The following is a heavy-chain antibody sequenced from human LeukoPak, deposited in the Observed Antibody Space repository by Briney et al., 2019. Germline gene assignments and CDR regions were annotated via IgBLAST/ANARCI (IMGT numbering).Heavy chain of an antibody. J-gene: IGHJ3*02. CDR3: AKDPSMIVVLGAFDI. V-gene: IGHV3-23*01. D-gene: IGHD3-22*01. CDR2: ISGSGGST. CDR1: GFTFSSYA. Sequence: GGSLRLSCAASGFTFSSYAMSWVRQAPGKGLEWVSAISGSGGSTYYADSVKGRFAISRDNSKNTLYLQMNSLRAEDTAVYYCAKDPSMIVVLGAFDIWGQGTMVTVSS.